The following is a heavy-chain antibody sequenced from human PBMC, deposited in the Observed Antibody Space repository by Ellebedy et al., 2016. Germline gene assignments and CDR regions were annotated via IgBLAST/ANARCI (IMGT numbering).Heavy chain of an antibody. CDR2: ISWDGGST. Sequence: GGSLRLXXAASGFTFDDYTMHWVRQAPGKGLEWVSLISWDGGSTYYADSVKGRFTISRDNSKNSLYLQMNSLRTEDTALYYCAKDPEITMIVATGAFDIWGQGTMVTVSS. D-gene: IGHD3-22*01. J-gene: IGHJ3*02. CDR1: GFTFDDYT. V-gene: IGHV3-43*01. CDR3: AKDPEITMIVATGAFDI.